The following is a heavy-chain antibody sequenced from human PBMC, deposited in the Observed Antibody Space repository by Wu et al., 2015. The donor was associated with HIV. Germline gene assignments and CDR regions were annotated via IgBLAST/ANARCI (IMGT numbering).Heavy chain of an antibody. Sequence: VQLVQSGPDVKAPGTSMKVSCRTSGFAFINYYISWVQQAPGQGLEWMGGIIPMFGTPKYAQKFQDRVTITTDESTSTAYMELSSLRSEDTAIYYCASLASNYRSTIDWGQGTLVTVSS. CDR2: IIPMFGTP. J-gene: IGHJ4*02. CDR3: ASLASNYRSTID. V-gene: IGHV1-69*05. CDR1: GFAFINYY. D-gene: IGHD2-2*01.